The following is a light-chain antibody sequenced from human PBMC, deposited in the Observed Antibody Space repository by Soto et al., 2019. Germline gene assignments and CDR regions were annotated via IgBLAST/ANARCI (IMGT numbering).Light chain of an antibody. CDR1: SSDVGGYNY. V-gene: IGLV2-11*01. CDR3: CSYAGSYTFG. CDR2: DVS. J-gene: IGLJ1*01. Sequence: QSVLTQPRSVSGSPGQSVTISCTGTSSDVGGYNYVSWYQQHPGKAPKLMIYDVSKRPSGVPDRFSGSKSGNTASLTISGLRAEDEADYYCCSYAGSYTFGFGTGTKLNVL.